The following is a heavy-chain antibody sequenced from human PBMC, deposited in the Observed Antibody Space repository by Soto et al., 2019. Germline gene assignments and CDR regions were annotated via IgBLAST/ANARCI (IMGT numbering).Heavy chain of an antibody. V-gene: IGHV4-4*07. CDR3: ASRYWSSTACYGYLEY. D-gene: IGHD2-2*01. CDR2: IYTSGST. CDR1: GGSISNYY. J-gene: IGHJ4*02. Sequence: SETLSLTCTVSGGSISNYYWTWIRQPAGKGLEWIGRIYTSGSTNYNPSLKSRVTMSVDTSKKQFSLEMSSVTAADTAIYYCASRYWSSTACYGYLEYWGKGTLVTVSS.